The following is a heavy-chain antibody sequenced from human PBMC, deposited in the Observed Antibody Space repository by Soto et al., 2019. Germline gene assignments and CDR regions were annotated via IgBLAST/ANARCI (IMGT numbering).Heavy chain of an antibody. CDR2: VSGSGEMT. CDR3: ARAEMTYNWND. CDR1: GFTFRGDA. Sequence: CAASGFTFRGDAMSWVRQAPGKGLEWVSSVSGSGEMTHYAESVKGRFTISRDNSKDTLFLQMESLRAEDTAVYYCARAEMTYNWNDWGQGTRVTVSS. D-gene: IGHD1-20*01. J-gene: IGHJ4*02. V-gene: IGHV3-23*01.